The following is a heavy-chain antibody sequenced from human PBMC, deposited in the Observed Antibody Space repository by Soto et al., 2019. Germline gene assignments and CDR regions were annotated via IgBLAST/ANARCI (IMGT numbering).Heavy chain of an antibody. J-gene: IGHJ6*02. Sequence: PGESLKISCKGSGYSFTSYWIGWVRQMPGKGLEWMGIIYPGDSDTRYSPSFQGQVTISADKSISTAYLQWSSLKASDTAMYYCARGGYYLYYYYGMDVWGQGTTVTVSS. CDR1: GYSFTSYW. D-gene: IGHD3-22*01. V-gene: IGHV5-51*01. CDR2: IYPGDSDT. CDR3: ARGGYYLYYYYGMDV.